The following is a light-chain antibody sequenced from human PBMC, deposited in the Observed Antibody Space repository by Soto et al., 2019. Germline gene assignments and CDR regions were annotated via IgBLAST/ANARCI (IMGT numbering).Light chain of an antibody. J-gene: IGLJ2*01. CDR1: MRDVGAYNL. Sequence: QSVLTQPASVSGSPGQSITISCAGTMRDVGAYNLVSWYQQHPGRAPQLIIYEVRNRPSGISFRFSGSKSGKTASLTISGLQAEDEADYYCSSYTSKSSLIFGGGTKLTVL. V-gene: IGLV2-14*01. CDR3: SSYTSKSSLI. CDR2: EVR.